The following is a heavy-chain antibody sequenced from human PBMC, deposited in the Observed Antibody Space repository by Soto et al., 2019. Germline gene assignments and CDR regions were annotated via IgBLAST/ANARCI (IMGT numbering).Heavy chain of an antibody. CDR3: AKVPFISRAYWWFDS. CDR2: IRASGGNT. CDR1: EFTFSIYA. J-gene: IGHJ5*01. D-gene: IGHD2-8*02. V-gene: IGHV3-23*01. Sequence: GGSLRLSCAASEFTFSIYAMTWVRQAPGKGVEWVSAIRASGGNTYYADSVKGRFTISRDNSQNTLYLRMDRLRDEDTAVYYCAKVPFISRAYWWFDSGGQGNLLTVSP.